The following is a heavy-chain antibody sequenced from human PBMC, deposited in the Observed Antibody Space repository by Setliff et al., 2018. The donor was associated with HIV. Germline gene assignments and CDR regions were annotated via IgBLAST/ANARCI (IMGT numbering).Heavy chain of an antibody. J-gene: IGHJ3*01. CDR1: GGTFNTYA. D-gene: IGHD2-8*01. CDR2: IIPIFNIA. V-gene: IGHV1-69*13. CDR3: ASPHGYCPDGSCSLVGAFDF. Sequence: SVKVSCKASGGTFNTYAMNWVRQAPGQGLEWMGLIIPIFNIANYAQKFQDRITITADESTSTAYMELSSLRSEDTAVYYCASPHGYCPDGSCSLVGAFDFWGQGTMVTVSS.